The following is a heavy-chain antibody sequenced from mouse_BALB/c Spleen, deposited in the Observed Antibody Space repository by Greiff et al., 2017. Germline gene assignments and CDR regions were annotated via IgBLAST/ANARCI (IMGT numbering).Heavy chain of an antibody. CDR2: IYPGNVNT. J-gene: IGHJ4*01. V-gene: IGHV1S56*01. CDR3: ARSDSYYAMDY. CDR1: GYTFTSYY. Sequence: VQLQQSGPELVKPGASVRISCKASGYTFTSYYIHWVKQRPGQGLEWIGWIYPGNVNTKYNEKFKGKATLTADKSSSTAYMQLSSLTSEDSAVYFCARSDSYYAMDYWGQGTSVTVSS.